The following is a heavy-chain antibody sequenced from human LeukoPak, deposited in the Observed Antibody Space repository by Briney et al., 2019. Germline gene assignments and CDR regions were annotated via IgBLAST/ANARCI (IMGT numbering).Heavy chain of an antibody. V-gene: IGHV4-59*08. D-gene: IGHD5-24*01. CDR3: ATSDGPIDY. J-gene: IGHJ4*02. CDR1: GGSISGYY. Sequence: SETLSLTCTVSGGSISGYYWSWIRQPPGKGLEWIGYIYYSGSTNYNPSLKSRVTISVDTSKNQFSLKLSSVTAADTAVYYCATSDGPIDYWGQGTLVTVSS. CDR2: IYYSGST.